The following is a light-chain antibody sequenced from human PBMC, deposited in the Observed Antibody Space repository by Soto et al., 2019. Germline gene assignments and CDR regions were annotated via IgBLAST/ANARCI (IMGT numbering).Light chain of an antibody. V-gene: IGKV3-15*01. CDR2: AAS. CDR1: QSVSSSY. Sequence: VLPHPPLHLSLSPAARATLYCRASQSVSSSYKGWYQKKPGQAPRLLISAASNRATGVPARFSGSCAGTEFTLIISSLQADDFAVYYCQRYNNWITFGQGTRVEIK. J-gene: IGKJ5*01. CDR3: QRYNNWIT.